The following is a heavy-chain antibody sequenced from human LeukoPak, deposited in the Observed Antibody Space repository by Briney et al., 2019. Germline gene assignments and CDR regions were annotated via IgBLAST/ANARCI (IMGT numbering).Heavy chain of an antibody. J-gene: IGHJ3*02. V-gene: IGHV4-39*01. Sequence: SETLSLTCTVSGGSLSSSSYYWGWIRQPPGKGLEWIGSIYYSGSTYYNPSLKSRVTISVDTSKNQFSLKLSSVTAADTAVYYCARQVVEYSSSSVAFDIWGQGTMVTVSS. D-gene: IGHD6-6*01. CDR2: IYYSGST. CDR1: GGSLSSSSYY. CDR3: ARQVVEYSSSSVAFDI.